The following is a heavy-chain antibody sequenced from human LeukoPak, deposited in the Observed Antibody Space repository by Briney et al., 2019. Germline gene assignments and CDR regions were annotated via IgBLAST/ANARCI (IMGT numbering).Heavy chain of an antibody. CDR1: GESFSDYF. CDR2: INHSGST. D-gene: IGHD3-3*01. V-gene: IGHV4-34*01. CDR3: AGCLTLEWSPLTWFDP. J-gene: IGHJ5*02. Sequence: SETLSLTCAVYGESFSDYFWTWSSQPPGKGLEWIGDINHSGSTNYNPSLKSRVTISLDTSKNQFSLKLTSVTAADTAVYYCAGCLTLEWSPLTWFDPWGQGTLVTVSS.